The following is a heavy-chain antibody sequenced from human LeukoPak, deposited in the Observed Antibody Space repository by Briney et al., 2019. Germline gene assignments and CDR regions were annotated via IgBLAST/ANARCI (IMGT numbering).Heavy chain of an antibody. CDR1: GGSISSYY. CDR3: ARAQAAGEFDY. CDR2: IYYSGST. D-gene: IGHD3-10*01. J-gene: IGHJ4*02. Sequence: LETLSLTCTVSGGSISSYYWSWIRQPPGKGLEWIGYIYYSGSTNYNPSLKSRVTISVDTSKNQFSLKLSSVTAADTAVYYCARAQAAGEFDYWGQGTLVTVSS. V-gene: IGHV4-59*01.